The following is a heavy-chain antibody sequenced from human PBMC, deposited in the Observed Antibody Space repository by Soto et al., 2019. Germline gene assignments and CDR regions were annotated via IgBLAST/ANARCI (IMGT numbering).Heavy chain of an antibody. CDR3: ARRDCSSTSCYVHPDAFDI. J-gene: IGHJ3*02. CDR1: GGSISSSSYY. D-gene: IGHD2-2*01. CDR2: IYYSGST. V-gene: IGHV4-39*01. Sequence: LPETLSLTCTVSGGSISSSSYYWGWIRQPPGKGLEWIGSIYYSGSTYYNPSLKSRVTISVDTSKNQFSLKLSSVTAADTAVYYCARRDCSSTSCYVHPDAFDIWGQGTMVTVSS.